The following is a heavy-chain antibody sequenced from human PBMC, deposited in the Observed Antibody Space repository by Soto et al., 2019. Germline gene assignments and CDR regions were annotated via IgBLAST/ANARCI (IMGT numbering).Heavy chain of an antibody. CDR3: ARDDVFDLYYFAY. J-gene: IGHJ4*02. D-gene: IGHD3-10*02. V-gene: IGHV3-33*01. CDR1: GFNFRSYG. CDR2: IWYDGSNK. Sequence: PGGSQRLSCAASGFNFRSYGRHWVRQAPGKGLEWVAVIWYDGSNKYYADSVKGRFTISRDNSKNTLYLQMNSLRAEDTAVYYCARDDVFDLYYFAYGGRGPLVPVPP.